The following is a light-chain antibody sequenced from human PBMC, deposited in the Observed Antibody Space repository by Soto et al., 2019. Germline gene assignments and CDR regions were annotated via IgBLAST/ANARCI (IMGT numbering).Light chain of an antibody. Sequence: QSVLTQPASVSESPGQSITISCTGTNNDVGNYKLVSWFQHHLGKAPKLIIYEGTKRPSGVSNRFSASQSGNTASLTISGLQAEDEADYYCYSYAGTSTWVFGGGTQLPVL. J-gene: IGLJ3*02. CDR1: NNDVGNYKL. V-gene: IGLV2-23*01. CDR2: EGT. CDR3: YSYAGTSTWV.